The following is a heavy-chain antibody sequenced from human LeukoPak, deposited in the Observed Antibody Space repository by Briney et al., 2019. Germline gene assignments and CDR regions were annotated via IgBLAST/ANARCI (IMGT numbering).Heavy chain of an antibody. J-gene: IGHJ4*02. CDR1: GFTFSSYA. D-gene: IGHD4-17*01. CDR2: ISYDGSNK. CDR3: ARVDYGDLYYFDY. V-gene: IGHV3-30-3*01. Sequence: PGRSLRLSCAASGFTFSSYAMHWVRQAPGKGLEWVAVISYDGSNKYYADSVKGRFTISRDNSKNTLYLQMNSLRAEDTAVYYCARVDYGDLYYFDYWGQGTLVTVSS.